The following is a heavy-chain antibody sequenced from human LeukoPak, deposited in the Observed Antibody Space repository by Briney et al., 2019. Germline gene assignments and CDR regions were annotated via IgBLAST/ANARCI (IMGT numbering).Heavy chain of an antibody. J-gene: IGHJ4*02. CDR3: AKGKRYYYDSSGFDFDY. CDR1: GFTFSSYG. Sequence: GGSLRLSCAASGFTFSSYGMHWVRQAPGKGLEWVAVISYDGSNKYYADSVKGRFTISRDNSKNTLYLQMNSLRAEDTAVYYCAKGKRYYYDSSGFDFDYWGQGTLVTVSS. V-gene: IGHV3-30*18. D-gene: IGHD3-22*01. CDR2: ISYDGSNK.